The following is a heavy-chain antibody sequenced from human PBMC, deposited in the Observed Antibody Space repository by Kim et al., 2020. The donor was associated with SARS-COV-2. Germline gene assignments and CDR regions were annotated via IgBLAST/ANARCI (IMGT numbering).Heavy chain of an antibody. CDR1: GFTFSSYA. CDR2: ISGSGGST. D-gene: IGHD3-10*01. V-gene: IGHV3-23*01. CDR3: AKEGGFGELSYYYGMDV. Sequence: GGSLRLSCAASGFTFSSYAMSWVRQAPGKGLEWVSAISGSGGSTYYADSVKGRFTISRDNSKNTLYLQMNSLRAEDTAVYYCAKEGGFGELSYYYGMDVWGQGTTVTVSS. J-gene: IGHJ6*02.